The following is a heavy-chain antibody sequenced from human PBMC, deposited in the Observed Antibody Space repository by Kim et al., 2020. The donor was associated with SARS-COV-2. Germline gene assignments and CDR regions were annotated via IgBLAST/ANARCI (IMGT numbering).Heavy chain of an antibody. D-gene: IGHD2-21*02. CDR1: GFTFSNAW. V-gene: IGHV3-15*01. J-gene: IGHJ4*02. Sequence: GGSLRLSCAASGFTFSNAWMSWVRQAPGKGLEWVGRIKSKTDGGTTDYAAPVKGRFTISRDDSKNTLYLQMNSLKTEDTAVYYCTTALLYCGGDCYAGWGQGTLVTVSS. CDR2: IKSKTDGGTT. CDR3: TTALLYCGGDCYAG.